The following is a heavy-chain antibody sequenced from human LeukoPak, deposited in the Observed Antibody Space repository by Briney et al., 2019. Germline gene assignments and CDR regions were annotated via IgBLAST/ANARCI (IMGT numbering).Heavy chain of an antibody. CDR3: ARWEPALSYDSSGYYLGYFDY. J-gene: IGHJ4*02. D-gene: IGHD3-22*01. CDR2: INPSGGST. Sequence: ASVKVSCKASGYTFTSYYMHWVRQAPGQGLEWMGIINPSGGSTSYAQKFQGRVTMTRDTSTSTVYMELSSLRSEDTAVYYCARWEPALSYDSSGYYLGYFDYWGQGTLVTVSS. V-gene: IGHV1-46*01. CDR1: GYTFTSYY.